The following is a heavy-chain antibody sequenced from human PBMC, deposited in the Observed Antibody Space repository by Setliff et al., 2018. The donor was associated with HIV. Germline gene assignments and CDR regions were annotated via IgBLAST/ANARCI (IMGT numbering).Heavy chain of an antibody. CDR3: ARAPGPYGDYNWFDP. J-gene: IGHJ5*02. Sequence: SETLSLTCAVYGGSFNGYSWTWIRQPPGKGLEWIGGINHSGSTYYNPSLKSRVTISVDASKNQFSLKLNSVTAADTAVYYCARAPGPYGDYNWFDPWGQGALVTVSS. CDR2: INHSGST. D-gene: IGHD4-17*01. CDR1: GGSFNGYS. V-gene: IGHV4-34*01.